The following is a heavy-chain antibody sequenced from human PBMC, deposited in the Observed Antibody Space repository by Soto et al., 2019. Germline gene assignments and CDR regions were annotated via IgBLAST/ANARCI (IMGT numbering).Heavy chain of an antibody. V-gene: IGHV3-23*01. J-gene: IGHJ4*02. CDR2: IRGRDDST. CDR1: GFTFSIYA. D-gene: IGHD5-12*01. Sequence: GGSLRLSCAASGFTFSIYAMTWVRQAPGKGLEWVSTIRGRDDSTYYADSVKGRFTISRVNSKNAVFLHMNTLRAEDTAMYYCAKGGYTSTFEKGGLGTLVDASS. CDR3: AKGGYTSTFEK.